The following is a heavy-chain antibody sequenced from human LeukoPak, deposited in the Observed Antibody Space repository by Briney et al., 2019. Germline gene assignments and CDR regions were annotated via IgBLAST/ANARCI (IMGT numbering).Heavy chain of an antibody. J-gene: IGHJ4*02. D-gene: IGHD6-13*01. CDR2: IIPILGIA. V-gene: IGHV1-69*04. CDR3: ARDSEIAAAGTCYY. CDR1: GGTFSSYA. Sequence: SVKVSCKASGGTFSSYAISWVRQAPGQGLEWMGRIIPILGIANYAQKFQGRVTMTRDTSISTAYMELSRLRSDDTAVYYCARDSEIAAAGTCYYWGQGTLVTVSS.